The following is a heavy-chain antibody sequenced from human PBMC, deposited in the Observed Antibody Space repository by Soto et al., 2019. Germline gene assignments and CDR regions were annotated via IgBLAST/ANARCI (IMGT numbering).Heavy chain of an antibody. V-gene: IGHV3-23*01. J-gene: IGHJ4*02. D-gene: IGHD6-19*01. Sequence: EVQLLESGGGLVQPGGSLRLSCAASGFTFSSYAMSWVRQAAGKGLEWVSAISGSGGSTYYADSVKGRFTISRDNSRNTLYLQMNSLRAEDTAVYYCAKNLLGWLAGSDYWGQGTLVTVSS. CDR1: GFTFSSYA. CDR3: AKNLLGWLAGSDY. CDR2: ISGSGGST.